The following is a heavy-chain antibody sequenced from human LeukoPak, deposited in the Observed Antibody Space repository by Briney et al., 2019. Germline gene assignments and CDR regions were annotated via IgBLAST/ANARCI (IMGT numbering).Heavy chain of an antibody. V-gene: IGHV1-8*01. J-gene: IGHJ4*02. CDR3: ARRYCISTGCSAFDY. Sequence: ASVNVSCKASGYTFTNYDINWVRQAPGQGLEWMGWMNPNSGDSHSVDKFQGRVTMTRDTSIRTAYMEPSGLRSDDTAVYYCARRYCISTGCSAFDYWGPGTPVTVSS. D-gene: IGHD2-2*01. CDR1: GYTFTNYD. CDR2: MNPNSGDS.